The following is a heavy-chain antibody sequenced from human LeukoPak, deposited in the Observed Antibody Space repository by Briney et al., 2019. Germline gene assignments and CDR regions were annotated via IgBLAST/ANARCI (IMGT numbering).Heavy chain of an antibody. CDR3: ARDSSSYCSSTSCYVHAFDI. CDR1: GASISSYY. J-gene: IGHJ3*02. V-gene: IGHV4-59*01. Sequence: SETLSLTCTVSGASISSYYWSWIRQPPGKGLEWIGYIYYSGTTNYNPSLKSRVTISVDTSKNQFSLKLSSVTAADTAVYYCARDSSSYCSSTSCYVHAFDIWGQGTMVTVSS. D-gene: IGHD2-2*01. CDR2: IYYSGTT.